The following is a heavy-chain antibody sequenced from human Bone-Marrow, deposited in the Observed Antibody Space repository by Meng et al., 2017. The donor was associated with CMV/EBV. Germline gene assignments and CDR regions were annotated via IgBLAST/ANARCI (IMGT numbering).Heavy chain of an antibody. J-gene: IGHJ4*02. CDR3: ARGVGGYCSSTSCYTRGLGDY. CDR1: GFTFSSYA. Sequence: GGSLRLSCAASGFTFSSYAMHWVRQAPGKGLEWVAVISYDGSNKYYADSVKGRFTISRDNSKNTLYLQMNSLRAEDTAVYYCARGVGGYCSSTSCYTRGLGDYWGQGTLVTVSS. V-gene: IGHV3-30*04. D-gene: IGHD2-2*02. CDR2: ISYDGSNK.